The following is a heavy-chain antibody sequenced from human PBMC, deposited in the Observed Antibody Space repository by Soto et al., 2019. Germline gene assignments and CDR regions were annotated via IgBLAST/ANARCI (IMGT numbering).Heavy chain of an antibody. CDR3: ARDGPVLRFLEWSNYGMDV. V-gene: IGHV3-30-3*01. Sequence: PGGSLRLSCAASGFTFSSYAMHWVRQAPGKGLEWVAVISYDGSNKYCADSVKGRFTISRDNAKNSLYLQMNSLRAEDTTVYYCARDGPVLRFLEWSNYGMDVWGQGTTVTVSS. J-gene: IGHJ6*02. CDR1: GFTFSSYA. CDR2: ISYDGSNK. D-gene: IGHD3-3*01.